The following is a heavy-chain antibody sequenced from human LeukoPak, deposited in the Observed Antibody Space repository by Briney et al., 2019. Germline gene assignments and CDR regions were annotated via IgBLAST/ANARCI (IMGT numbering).Heavy chain of an antibody. V-gene: IGHV4-59*08. CDR2: IYYSGSP. CDR1: GGSISPYS. CDR3: ARVGRGKDDQGSGTYFDS. D-gene: IGHD3-10*01. Sequence: SETLSLTCTVSGGSISPYSWSWIRQSPGTGLEWIGYIYYSGSPNYNPSLKSRVTILIDTSDNQFSLKLSSVTAADTAIYYCARVGRGKDDQGSGTYFDSWGQGILVTVSS. J-gene: IGHJ4*02.